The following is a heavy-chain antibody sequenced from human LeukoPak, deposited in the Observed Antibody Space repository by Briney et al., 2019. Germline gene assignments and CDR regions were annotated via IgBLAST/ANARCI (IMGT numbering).Heavy chain of an antibody. CDR1: GGSISSYY. CDR3: ARDNGSAGGFDP. J-gene: IGHJ5*02. Sequence: SETPSLTCTVSGGSISSYYWSWIRQPPGKGLEWIGYVYYRGSTNYNPSLKSRVTISVDTSKNQLSLKLSSVTAADTAVYYCARDNGSAGGFDPWGQGTLVTVSS. V-gene: IGHV4-59*01. D-gene: IGHD3-10*01. CDR2: VYYRGST.